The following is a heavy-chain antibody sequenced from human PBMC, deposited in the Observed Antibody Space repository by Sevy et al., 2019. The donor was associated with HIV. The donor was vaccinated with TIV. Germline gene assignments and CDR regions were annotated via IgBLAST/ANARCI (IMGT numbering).Heavy chain of an antibody. J-gene: IGHJ4*02. D-gene: IGHD6-13*01. Sequence: SETLSLTCAVSGYSISSGYYWGWIRQPPGKGLEWIGSIYHSGSTYYNQSLKSRVTISVDTSKNQFSLKLSSVTAADTAVYYCARISSSWYANYFDYWGQGTLVTVSS. CDR1: GYSISSGYY. CDR2: IYHSGST. V-gene: IGHV4-38-2*01. CDR3: ARISSSWYANYFDY.